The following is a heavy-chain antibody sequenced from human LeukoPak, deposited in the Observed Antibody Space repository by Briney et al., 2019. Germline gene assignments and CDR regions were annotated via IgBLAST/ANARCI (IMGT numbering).Heavy chain of an antibody. Sequence: GGSLRLSCAASGFTFDGYAMHWVRQAPGKGLEWVSGISWNSGSIGYADSVKGRFTISRDNAKNSLYLQMNSLRAEDTAVYYCAKEGRCASGGSCRGKFDPWGQGTLVTVSS. CDR3: AKEGRCASGGSCRGKFDP. CDR2: ISWNSGSI. V-gene: IGHV3-9*01. D-gene: IGHD2-15*01. J-gene: IGHJ5*02. CDR1: GFTFDGYA.